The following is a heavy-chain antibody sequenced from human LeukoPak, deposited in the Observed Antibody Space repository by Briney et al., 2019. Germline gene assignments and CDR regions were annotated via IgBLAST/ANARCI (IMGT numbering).Heavy chain of an antibody. Sequence: SETLSLTCTVSGGSISSSSYYWGWIRQPPGKGLEWIGSIYYSGSTYYNPSLKSRVTISVDTSKNQFSLKLSSVTAADTAVYYCARDRTYYDFWSGYPGGYFDYWGQGTLVTVSS. D-gene: IGHD3-3*01. CDR2: IYYSGST. CDR1: GGSISSSSYY. J-gene: IGHJ4*02. CDR3: ARDRTYYDFWSGYPGGYFDY. V-gene: IGHV4-39*07.